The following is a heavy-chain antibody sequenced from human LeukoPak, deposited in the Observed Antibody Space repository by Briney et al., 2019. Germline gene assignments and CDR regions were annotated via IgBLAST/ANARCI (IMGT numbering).Heavy chain of an antibody. CDR1: GGSISSSSYY. Sequence: PSETLSLTCTVSGGSISSSSYYWGWIRQPPGKGLEWIGSIYYSGSTYYSPSLKSRVTISVDTSKNQFSLKLSSVTAADTAVYYCARHWMSTDAFDIWGQGTMVTVSS. J-gene: IGHJ3*02. CDR3: ARHWMSTDAFDI. V-gene: IGHV4-39*01. D-gene: IGHD2-2*03. CDR2: IYYSGST.